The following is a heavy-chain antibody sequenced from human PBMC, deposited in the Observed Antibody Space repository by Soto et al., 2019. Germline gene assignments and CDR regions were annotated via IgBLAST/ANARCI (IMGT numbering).Heavy chain of an antibody. D-gene: IGHD3-22*01. V-gene: IGHV2-70*04. CDR3: ARTVRNYYDSSGPYYFDY. CDR1: GFSLITIGMR. J-gene: IGHJ4*02. CDR2: IDWDDDK. Sequence: ESGPTLVNPTQPLTLTCTFSGFSLITIGMRVSWIRQPPGKALEWLARIDWDDDKFYSTSLKTRLIISKDTSKNQVVLTMTNMDPVDTATYYCARTVRNYYDSSGPYYFDYWGQGTLVTVSS.